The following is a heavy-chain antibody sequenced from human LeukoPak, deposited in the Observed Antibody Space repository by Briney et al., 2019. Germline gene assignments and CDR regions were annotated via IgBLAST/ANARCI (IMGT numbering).Heavy chain of an antibody. J-gene: IGHJ4*02. CDR2: IKSRSDGGAS. Sequence: GGSLRLSCAASGFTFSSYAMNWVRQAPGKGLEWVGRIKSRSDGGASDYAAPVKGRFTISRDDSKNTVFLQMNSLKTEDTAVYYCTADVIRGQGTLVTVSS. V-gene: IGHV3-15*01. D-gene: IGHD2-21*01. CDR1: GFTFSSYA. CDR3: TADVI.